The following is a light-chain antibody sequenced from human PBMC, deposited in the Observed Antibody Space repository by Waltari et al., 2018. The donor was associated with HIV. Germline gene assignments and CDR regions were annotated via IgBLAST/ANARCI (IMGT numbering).Light chain of an antibody. CDR3: QQLKTYPVT. V-gene: IGKV1-9*01. Sequence: IQLTQSPSFLSASVGDRVRITCRATQAVGSYLAWYQKKPGKAPNLLIYAVSVLQIGVPSRFSGSGSGTEFTLTISGLQPEDLATYYCQQLKTYPVTFGGGTKVDSK. CDR2: AVS. J-gene: IGKJ4*01. CDR1: QAVGSY.